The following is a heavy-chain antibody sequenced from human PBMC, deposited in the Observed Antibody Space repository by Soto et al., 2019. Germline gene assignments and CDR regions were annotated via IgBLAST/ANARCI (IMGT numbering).Heavy chain of an antibody. CDR3: ARGLVVVAATQYFDY. D-gene: IGHD2-15*01. J-gene: IGHJ4*02. V-gene: IGHV1-3*01. Sequence: XSVKVSFNASGYTFTSYAMHLVRQTPGQRLEWMGWINAGNGNTKYSQKFQGRVTITRDTSASTAYMELSSLRSEDTAVYYCARGLVVVAATQYFDYWGQGTLVTVSS. CDR2: INAGNGNT. CDR1: GYTFTSYA.